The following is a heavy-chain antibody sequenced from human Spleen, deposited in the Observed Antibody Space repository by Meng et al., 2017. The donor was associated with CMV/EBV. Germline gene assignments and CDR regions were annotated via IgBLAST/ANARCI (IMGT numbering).Heavy chain of an antibody. CDR1: GFSLSTSGMR. D-gene: IGHD2-2*02. Sequence: GPTLVKPTQTLTLTCTFSGFSLSTSGMRVSWIRQPPGKALEWLARIDWDDDKFYSTSLKTRLTISKDTSKNQVVLTMTNMDPVDTATYYCARINTDCFSTSCYTYYFDYWGQGTLVTVSS. J-gene: IGHJ4*02. V-gene: IGHV2-70D*14. CDR2: IDWDDDK. CDR3: ARINTDCFSTSCYTYYFDY.